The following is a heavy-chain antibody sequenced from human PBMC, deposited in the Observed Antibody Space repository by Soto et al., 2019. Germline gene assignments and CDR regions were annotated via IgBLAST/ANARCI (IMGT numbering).Heavy chain of an antibody. V-gene: IGHV3-30*11. CDR2: ISYDGSNK. D-gene: IGHD6-13*01. CDR1: RLTVSIYA. J-gene: IGHJ6*02. CDR3: ARDIGEAAAGTGPYYYYGMDV. Sequence: LSCASCRLTVSIYAVDGVRQAPCKGLEWVAVISYDGSNKYYADSVKGRFTISRDNSKNTLYLQMNSLRAEDTAVYYCARDIGEAAAGTGPYYYYGMDVWGQGTTVTVSS.